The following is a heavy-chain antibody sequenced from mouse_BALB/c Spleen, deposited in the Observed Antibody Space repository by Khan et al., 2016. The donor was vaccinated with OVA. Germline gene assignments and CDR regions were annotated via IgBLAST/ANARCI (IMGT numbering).Heavy chain of an antibody. CDR3: ARGAGTTYGVDY. D-gene: IGHD4-1*01. Sequence: QVQLQQSGAELMKPGASVKISCKATGYTFSSYWVEWVKQRPGHGLEWIGEILPGRDNNKFNEKFKGKATITADTSSNIAYMQLSSLTSEDSGVYYCARGAGTTYGVDYWGQGTSVTVSS. CDR1: GYTFSSYW. V-gene: IGHV1-9*01. J-gene: IGHJ4*01. CDR2: ILPGRDNN.